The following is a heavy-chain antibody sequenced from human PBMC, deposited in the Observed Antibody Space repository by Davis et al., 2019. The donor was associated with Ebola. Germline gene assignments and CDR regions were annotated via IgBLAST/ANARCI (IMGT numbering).Heavy chain of an antibody. CDR1: GYNFRDYW. Sequence: PGGSLRLSCYGSGYNFRDYWIVWVRQMPGKGLEWMGNIYPGDSDTRYSPPFQGQVTISADKSISTAYLQWSSLKASDTAMYYCASLRRTITGMDDGFDIWGQGTMVTVSS. V-gene: IGHV5-51*01. J-gene: IGHJ3*02. CDR3: ASLRRTITGMDDGFDI. CDR2: IYPGDSDT. D-gene: IGHD7-27*01.